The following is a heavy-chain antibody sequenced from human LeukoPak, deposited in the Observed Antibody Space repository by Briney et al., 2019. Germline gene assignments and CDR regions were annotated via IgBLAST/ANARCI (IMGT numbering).Heavy chain of an antibody. CDR3: AKVVAGY. J-gene: IGHJ4*02. Sequence: GGSLRLSCAASGLTVSSNSVSWVRQTPGKGLEWVSVINSGGNTYYADSVKGRFTFSRDNSKNTLYLQMNSLRAEDTAVYYCAKVVAGYWGQGTLVTVSS. V-gene: IGHV3-53*01. D-gene: IGHD5-12*01. CDR2: INSGGNT. CDR1: GLTVSSNS.